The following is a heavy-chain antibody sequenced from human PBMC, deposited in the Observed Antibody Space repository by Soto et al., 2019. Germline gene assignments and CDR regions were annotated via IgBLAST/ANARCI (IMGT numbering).Heavy chain of an antibody. D-gene: IGHD6-6*01. CDR3: AKDLTRQLAYWLDP. Sequence: ASVKVSCKASGFSFTGYYIHWLRQAPGQGLEWMGWINAHSGGTEYAQKFQGRVTLTRDTSIATAYLTLTSLTSGDTALYYCAKDLTRQLAYWLDPWGQGTQVTVSS. CDR2: INAHSGGT. V-gene: IGHV1-2*02. J-gene: IGHJ5*02. CDR1: GFSFTGYY.